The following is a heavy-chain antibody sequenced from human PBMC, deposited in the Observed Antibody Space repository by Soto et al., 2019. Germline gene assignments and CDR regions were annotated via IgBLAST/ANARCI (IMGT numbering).Heavy chain of an antibody. CDR1: GGSFSGYY. CDR3: GRGRPLRHYYYSYGMHC. D-gene: IGHD2-8*01. V-gene: IGHV4-34*01. J-gene: IGHJ6*04. Sequence: PSETLSLTCAVYGGSFSGYYWSWIRQPPGKGLEWIGEINHSGSTNYNPSLKSRVTISVDTSKNQFSLKLSSVAAADTAVWYCGRGRPLRHYYYSYGMHCRGKGTTVAGSA. CDR2: INHSGST.